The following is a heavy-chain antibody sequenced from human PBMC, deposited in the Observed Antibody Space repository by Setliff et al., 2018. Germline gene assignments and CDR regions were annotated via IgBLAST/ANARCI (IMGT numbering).Heavy chain of an antibody. CDR2: ISASGDTT. CDR3: ARDRSMSGYDF. Sequence: GGSLRLSCAASGYTSSSYAMTWVRQAPGKGLEWVSIISASGDTTYYADSVKGRFTISRDNAKNTLYLQMNSLRAEDTAVYYCARDRSMSGYDFWGQGTLVTVSS. D-gene: IGHD5-12*01. J-gene: IGHJ4*02. CDR1: GYTSSSYA. V-gene: IGHV3-23*01.